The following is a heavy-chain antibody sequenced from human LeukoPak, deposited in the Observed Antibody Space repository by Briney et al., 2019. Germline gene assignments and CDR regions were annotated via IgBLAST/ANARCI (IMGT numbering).Heavy chain of an antibody. D-gene: IGHD3-10*01. J-gene: IGHJ3*02. V-gene: IGHV4-39*01. Sequence: PSETLSLTCTVSGGSISSSSYYWGWVRQPPGKELEWIGSIYYSGNTYYNPSLKSRVTIFVDTSKNQFSLKLSSVTAADTAVYYCASGDSYGSGSYAAFDIWGQGTMVTISS. CDR2: IYYSGNT. CDR3: ASGDSYGSGSYAAFDI. CDR1: GGSISSSSYY.